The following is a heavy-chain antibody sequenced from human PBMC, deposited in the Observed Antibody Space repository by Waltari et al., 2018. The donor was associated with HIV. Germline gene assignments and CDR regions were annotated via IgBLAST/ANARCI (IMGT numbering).Heavy chain of an antibody. CDR1: GFTFSSYA. CDR3: AKGGYSSSWRPSYYYYGMDV. Sequence: EVQLLESGGGLVQPGGSLRLSCAASGFTFSSYAMSWVRQAPGKGLGWVSAIRGMGGSTYYADSVNGRFTSSRDKSKNTLYLQMNRLRAEDTAVYYCAKGGYSSSWRPSYYYYGMDVWGQGTTVTVSS. V-gene: IGHV3-23*01. J-gene: IGHJ6*02. CDR2: IRGMGGST. D-gene: IGHD6-13*01.